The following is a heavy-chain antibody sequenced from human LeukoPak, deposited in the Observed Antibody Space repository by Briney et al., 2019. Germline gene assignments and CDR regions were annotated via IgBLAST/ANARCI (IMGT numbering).Heavy chain of an antibody. CDR1: GYTFTNYG. J-gene: IGHJ6*03. CDR2: ISAYNGNT. V-gene: IGHV1-18*01. Sequence: ASVKVSCKASGYTFTNYGISWVRQAPGQGLEWMGWISAYNGNTNYAQKLQGRVTMTTDTSTSTAYMELRSLRSDDTAVYYCARDQSPNYYDNLGTIYYYSYMDVWGKGTTVTVSS. D-gene: IGHD3-22*01. CDR3: ARDQSPNYYDNLGTIYYYSYMDV.